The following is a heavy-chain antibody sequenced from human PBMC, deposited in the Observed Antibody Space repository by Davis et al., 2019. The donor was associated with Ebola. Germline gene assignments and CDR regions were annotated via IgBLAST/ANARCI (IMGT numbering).Heavy chain of an antibody. V-gene: IGHV1-8*01. CDR3: ARGSWRHGEVDY. D-gene: IGHD6-13*01. J-gene: IGHJ4*02. Sequence: ASVQVSCKASGYTFTSYDINWVRQAPGQGLEWLGWMNPNSGNTGYSQKFQGRVTMTRNTSISTAYMELSSLRSEDTAVYYCARGSWRHGEVDYWGQGTLVTVSS. CDR2: MNPNSGNT. CDR1: GYTFTSYD.